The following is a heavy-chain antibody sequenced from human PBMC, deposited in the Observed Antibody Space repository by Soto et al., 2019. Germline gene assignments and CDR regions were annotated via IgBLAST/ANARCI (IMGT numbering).Heavy chain of an antibody. CDR3: ARHPPSGSWKLNWFDP. CDR2: IYYSGST. J-gene: IGHJ5*02. D-gene: IGHD6-13*01. Sequence: SETLSLTCTVSGGSISSSSYYWSWIRQPPGKGLEWIGSIYYSGSTYYNPSLKSRVTISVDTSKNQFSLKLSSVTAADTAVYYCARHPPSGSWKLNWFDPWGQGTLVTVSS. CDR1: GGSISSSSYY. V-gene: IGHV4-39*01.